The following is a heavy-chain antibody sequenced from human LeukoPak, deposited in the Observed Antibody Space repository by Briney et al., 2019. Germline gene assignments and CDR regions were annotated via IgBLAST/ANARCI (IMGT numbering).Heavy chain of an antibody. Sequence: GGSLRLSCAVSGFTFSSYEMTWVRQAPGKGREWVSYIGLGGSNIYYADSVRGRFTISRDNDKNSLYLQMNSLRAEDTAVYYCARDAGSSVRGIFDYWGQGTLVTVSS. D-gene: IGHD2-2*01. CDR3: ARDAGSSVRGIFDY. CDR2: IGLGGSNI. J-gene: IGHJ4*02. V-gene: IGHV3-48*03. CDR1: GFTFSSYE.